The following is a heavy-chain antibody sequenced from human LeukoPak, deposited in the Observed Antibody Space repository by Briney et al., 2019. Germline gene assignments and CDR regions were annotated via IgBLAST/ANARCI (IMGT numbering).Heavy chain of an antibody. CDR3: ATVAIRAEFHFDQ. V-gene: IGHV4-34*01. CDR1: GGSFSTFY. J-gene: IGHJ4*02. Sequence: KPSETLSLTCGVSGGSFSTFYWNWIRQHPGKGLEWIGEINHNGNTNYNPSLKGRVTLSVDKSKNQSSLKLRSVTAADTALYYCATVAIRAEFHFDQWGQGLLVTVSS. CDR2: INHNGNT. D-gene: IGHD3-10*01.